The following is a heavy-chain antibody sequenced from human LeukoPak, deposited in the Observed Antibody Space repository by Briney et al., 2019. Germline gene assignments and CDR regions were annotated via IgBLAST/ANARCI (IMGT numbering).Heavy chain of an antibody. D-gene: IGHD5-24*01. CDR1: GFTFTDFA. Sequence: PGGSLRLSCAVSGFTFTDFAVARVRQAPGKALEWVSSLSGGGYATYYADSVTGRFTISRDSSTNTLFLQMDSLRAEDTAVYYCAKDDGWGQGTLVTVSS. J-gene: IGHJ4*02. V-gene: IGHV3-23*01. CDR3: AKDDG. CDR2: LSGGGYAT.